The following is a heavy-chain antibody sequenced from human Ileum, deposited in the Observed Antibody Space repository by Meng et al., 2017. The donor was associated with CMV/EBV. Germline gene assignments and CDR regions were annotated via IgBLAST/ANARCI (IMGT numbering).Heavy chain of an antibody. CDR2: ISYDGSNK. J-gene: IGHJ2*01. CDR3: ARDGAFGSGDWYFDL. V-gene: IGHV3-30-3*01. Sequence: GGSLRLSCAASGFTFSSYAMHWVRQAPGKGLEWVAVISYDGSNKYYADSVKGRFTISRDNSKNTPYLQMNSLRAEDTAVYYCARDGAFGSGDWYFDLWGRGTLVTVSS. D-gene: IGHD3-10*01. CDR1: GFTFSSYA.